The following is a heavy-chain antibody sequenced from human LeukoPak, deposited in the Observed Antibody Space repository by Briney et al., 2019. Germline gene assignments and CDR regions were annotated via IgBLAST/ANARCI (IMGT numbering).Heavy chain of an antibody. V-gene: IGHV1-46*01. Sequence: ASVKVSCKASGYTFTSYYMHWVRQAPGQGLEWMGIINPSGGSTSYAQKFQGRVTMTRDMSTSTVYMELSSLRSEDTAVYYCASTNYDFWSGYSTPFDYWGQGTLVTVSS. CDR2: INPSGGST. CDR3: ASTNYDFWSGYSTPFDY. CDR1: GYTFTSYY. D-gene: IGHD3-3*01. J-gene: IGHJ4*02.